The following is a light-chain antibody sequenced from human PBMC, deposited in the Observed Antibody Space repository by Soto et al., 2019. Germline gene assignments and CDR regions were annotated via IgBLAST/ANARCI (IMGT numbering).Light chain of an antibody. CDR1: TSDVGRYNY. CDR3: NSYTSSSTYV. V-gene: IGLV2-14*01. CDR2: DVS. J-gene: IGLJ1*01. Sequence: QSALTQPASVSGSPGQSITISCTGTTSDVGRYNYVSWYQQHPGKAPKLIIYDVSNRPSGVSNRFSGSKSGNTASQTISGLQAEDEADYYCNSYTSSSTYVFGTGTKVTVL.